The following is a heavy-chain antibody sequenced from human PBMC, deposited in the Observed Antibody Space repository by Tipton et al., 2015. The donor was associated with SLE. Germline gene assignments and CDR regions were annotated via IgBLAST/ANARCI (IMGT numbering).Heavy chain of an antibody. CDR2: INLMFGTV. J-gene: IGHJ3*02. D-gene: IGHD1-14*01. CDR3: AREDNRLEGAFDM. Sequence: QVQLVQSGAEVKKPGSSVKVSCKASGGTYSIYGFSWVRQAPGQGLEWMGRINLMFGTVNYAEKFQGRVTITADESTSTAYMELSSLRSEDTALYYCAREDNRLEGAFDMWGQGTLVTVSS. V-gene: IGHV1-69*18. CDR1: GGTYSIYG.